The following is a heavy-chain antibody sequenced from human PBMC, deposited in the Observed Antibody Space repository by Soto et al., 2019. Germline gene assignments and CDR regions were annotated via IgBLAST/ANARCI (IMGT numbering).Heavy chain of an antibody. D-gene: IGHD3-9*01. J-gene: IGHJ4*02. CDR1: GLSFSSYA. Sequence: EVQVLESGGGLARPGRSLRLSCAVSGLSFSSYAMTWFRQFPGKGLGWVSSISRRGNSTYSADSVRGRFTISRDNSKNTLYLQMNSLRAEDTAVYYCAKDAKILDWLPTSYYFDFWGQGTLVTVSS. CDR3: AKDAKILDWLPTSYYFDF. V-gene: IGHV3-23*01. CDR2: ISRRGNST.